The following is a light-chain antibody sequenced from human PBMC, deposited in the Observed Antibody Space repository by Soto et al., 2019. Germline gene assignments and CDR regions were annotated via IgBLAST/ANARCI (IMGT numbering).Light chain of an antibody. CDR1: SSDVGAYNF. J-gene: IGLJ3*02. CDR2: DVS. V-gene: IGLV2-14*03. Sequence: QSALTQPASVSGSPGQSISISCTGTSSDVGAYNFVSWYQQHPGKAPQLLIYDVSNRPSGISYRFSGSKSGNTASLTISGLQAEDEADYYCTSYSSRNTVVFGGGTKLTVL. CDR3: TSYSSRNTVV.